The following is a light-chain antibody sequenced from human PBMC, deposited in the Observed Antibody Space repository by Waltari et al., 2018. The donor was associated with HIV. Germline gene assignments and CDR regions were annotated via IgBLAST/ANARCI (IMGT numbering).Light chain of an antibody. CDR1: ASDIGRYNF. CDR3: ASYTVNSTGV. CDR2: DVN. V-gene: IGLV2-14*03. Sequence: QSALSQPASVSASPGQSVAISCSGSASDIGRYNFFSWYQQHPDKTPRLILFDVNNRPSGISDRFSGSKSGTTASLTISTVETDDEADYYCASYTVNSTGVFGSGTKLTVL. J-gene: IGLJ1*01.